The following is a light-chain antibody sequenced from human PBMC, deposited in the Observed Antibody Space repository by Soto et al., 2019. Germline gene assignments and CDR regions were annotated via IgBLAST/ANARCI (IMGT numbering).Light chain of an antibody. Sequence: QSALTQPASVSGSPGQSITISCSGTSSDIGEYDYVSWYQQHPGKVPKLLIYDVNHRPTGASVRFSGSKSGNTASLTISGLQAEDEANYYCSSYTGGSNILLFGGGTKLTVL. CDR2: DVN. CDR3: SSYTGGSNILL. CDR1: SSDIGEYDY. V-gene: IGLV2-14*03. J-gene: IGLJ3*02.